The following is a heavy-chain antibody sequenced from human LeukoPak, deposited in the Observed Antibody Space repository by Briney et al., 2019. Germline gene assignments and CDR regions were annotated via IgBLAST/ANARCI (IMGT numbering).Heavy chain of an antibody. CDR1: GFTFSSYE. CDR2: ISSSGSII. D-gene: IGHD6-19*01. CDR3: AKRAPYSSDWYVGY. J-gene: IGHJ4*02. Sequence: GGSLRLSCAASGFTFSSYEMNWVRQAPRKGLEWVSSISSSGSIIYYADSVKGRFTISRDNAKNSLYLQMNSLRAEDTAVYYCAKRAPYSSDWYVGYWGQGTLVTVSS. V-gene: IGHV3-48*03.